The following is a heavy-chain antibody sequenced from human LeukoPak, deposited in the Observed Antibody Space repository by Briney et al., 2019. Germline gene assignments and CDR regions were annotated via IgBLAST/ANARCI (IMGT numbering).Heavy chain of an antibody. Sequence: SETLSLTCTVSGASVTSYYWNWIRQPPGKGLEWIGSIYHSGSTYYNPSLKSRVTISVDTSKNQFSLKLSSVTAADTAVYYCARDSFGSPLDYWGQGTLVTVSS. CDR1: GASVTSYY. V-gene: IGHV4-38-2*02. D-gene: IGHD3-10*01. CDR3: ARDSFGSPLDY. CDR2: IYHSGST. J-gene: IGHJ4*02.